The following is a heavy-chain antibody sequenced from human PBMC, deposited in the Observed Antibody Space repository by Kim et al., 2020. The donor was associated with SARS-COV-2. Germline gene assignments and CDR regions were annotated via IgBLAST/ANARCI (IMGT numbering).Heavy chain of an antibody. V-gene: IGHV6-1*01. CDR2: TYYRSKWYN. D-gene: IGHD7-27*01. CDR3: ARTWRNWGSLGNFDL. J-gene: IGHJ2*01. CDR1: GDSVSSNSAA. Sequence: SQTLSLTCAISGDSVSSNSAAWNWIRQSPSRGLEWLGRTYYRSKWYNDYAVSVKSRITINPATSKNQFSLQLNSVTPDDTAVYYCARTWRNWGSLGNFDLWGRCTLGTVSS.